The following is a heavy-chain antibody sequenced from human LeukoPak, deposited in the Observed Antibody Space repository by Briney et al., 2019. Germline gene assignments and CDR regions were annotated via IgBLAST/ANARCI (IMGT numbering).Heavy chain of an antibody. CDR1: GGSISSSSYY. V-gene: IGHV4-39*07. J-gene: IGHJ4*02. Sequence: SETLSLTCTVSGGSISSSSYYWGWIRQPPGKGLEWIGSIYYSGSTNYNPSLKSRVTISVDTSKNQFSLKLSSVTAADTAVYYCATPSRYSSGWYGVGYWGQGTLVTVSS. D-gene: IGHD6-19*01. CDR3: ATPSRYSSGWYGVGY. CDR2: IYYSGST.